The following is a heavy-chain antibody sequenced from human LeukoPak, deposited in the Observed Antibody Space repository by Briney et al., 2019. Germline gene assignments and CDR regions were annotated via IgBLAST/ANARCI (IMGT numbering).Heavy chain of an antibody. CDR2: IISSSSYI. V-gene: IGHV3-21*01. CDR1: GFTFSSYR. D-gene: IGHD2-2*01. CDR3: ATLPIVVVPAAMEYRKIAPDYFDY. J-gene: IGHJ4*02. Sequence: GGSLRLSCAASGFTFSSYRMNWVRQAPGKGLEWVSSIISSSSYIYYADSVKGRFTISRDNAKNSLYLQMDSLRAEDTAVYYCATLPIVVVPAAMEYRKIAPDYFDYWGQGPLVTVSS.